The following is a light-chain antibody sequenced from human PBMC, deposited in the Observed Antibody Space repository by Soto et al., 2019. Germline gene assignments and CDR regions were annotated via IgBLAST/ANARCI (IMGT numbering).Light chain of an antibody. CDR3: QQYNSYPYT. CDR2: KAS. V-gene: IGKV1-5*03. Sequence: DIQMTQSPSTLSASVGDRVTITCRASQSISSWLAWYQQKPGKAPKLLIYKASSLESGVPSRFSGSGSGTAFTLTISSLQPDDFATYSCQQYNSYPYTFGQGTKLEIK. CDR1: QSISSW. J-gene: IGKJ2*01.